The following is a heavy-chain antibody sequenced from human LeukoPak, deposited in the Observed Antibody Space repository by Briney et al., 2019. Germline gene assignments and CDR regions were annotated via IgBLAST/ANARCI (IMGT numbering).Heavy chain of an antibody. CDR2: ISAYNGNT. V-gene: IGHV1-18*01. Sequence: ASVKVSCRTSGYTFTSYGTSWVRQAPGQGPEWMGWISAYNGNTNYAQKFQGGVTMTTDTSTSTAYMELTSLRSDDTALYYCARGPQRGYSDYWGQGTLVTVSS. CDR3: ARGPQRGYSDY. J-gene: IGHJ4*02. D-gene: IGHD5-18*01. CDR1: GYTFTSYG.